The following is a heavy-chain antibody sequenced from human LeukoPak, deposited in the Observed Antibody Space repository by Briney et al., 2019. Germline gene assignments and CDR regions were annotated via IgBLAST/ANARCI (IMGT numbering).Heavy chain of an antibody. CDR1: GFTFSSYS. CDR3: ARDVAAIAGGYMDV. Sequence: GGSLRLSCAASGFTFSSYSMNWVRQAPGKGLEWVSSISDSGSSTFYADSVKGRFTISRDNAKNSLYLQMNSLRAEDTAVYYCARDVAAIAGGYMDVWGKGTTVTVSS. V-gene: IGHV3-21*01. CDR2: ISDSGSST. D-gene: IGHD2-15*01. J-gene: IGHJ6*03.